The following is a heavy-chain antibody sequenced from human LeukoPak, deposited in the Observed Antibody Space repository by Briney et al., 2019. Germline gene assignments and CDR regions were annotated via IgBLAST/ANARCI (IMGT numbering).Heavy chain of an antibody. CDR3: ARSSYDYVWGTGYAFDI. Sequence: ASVKVSCKASGYTFTDYYMHCVRQARGQGLEWMGRINPNSGGTNYAQTFQGRVTMTRDTSISTAYMELSRLRSDDTAVYYCARSSYDYVWGTGYAFDIWGQGTMVTVSS. V-gene: IGHV1-2*06. J-gene: IGHJ3*02. CDR1: GYTFTDYY. CDR2: INPNSGGT. D-gene: IGHD3-16*01.